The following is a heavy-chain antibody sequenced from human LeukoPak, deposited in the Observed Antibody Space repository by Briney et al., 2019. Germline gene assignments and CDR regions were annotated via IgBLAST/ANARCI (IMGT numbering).Heavy chain of an antibody. CDR2: MNPNSGDT. J-gene: IGHJ4*02. Sequence: ASVKVSCKASGYTLTNYDINWVGQAAGQGLEWMGWMNPNSGDTDYVEKFQGRVTMTRDTSMNTAYMELSSLRSDDTAVYYCTRSGFGGGVHFDYWGQGTPVTVSS. CDR1: GYTLTNYD. V-gene: IGHV1-8*01. D-gene: IGHD3-16*01. CDR3: TRSGFGGGVHFDY.